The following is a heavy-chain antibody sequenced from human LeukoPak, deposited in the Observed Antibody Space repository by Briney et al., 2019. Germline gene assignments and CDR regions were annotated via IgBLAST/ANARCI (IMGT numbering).Heavy chain of an antibody. Sequence: GGSPRLSCAASGFSFSSYGMNWVRQAPGKGLEWVSHISSSSNTIYYADSVKGRFTISRDNAKNSLYLQMNSLRAEDTAVYYCARRIREGYCSGGSCFSFGYWGQGTLVTVSS. CDR3: ARRIREGYCSGGSCFSFGY. CDR1: GFSFSSYG. J-gene: IGHJ4*02. V-gene: IGHV3-48*01. CDR2: ISSSSNTI. D-gene: IGHD2-15*01.